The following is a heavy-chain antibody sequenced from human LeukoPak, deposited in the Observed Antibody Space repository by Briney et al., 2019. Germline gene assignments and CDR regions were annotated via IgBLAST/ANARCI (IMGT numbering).Heavy chain of an antibody. V-gene: IGHV4-59*01. Sequence: SETLSLTCTVSGVSISSDYWSWIRQPPGKGLEWIGYIYDSGSTNYNPSLKSRVTISVDTSKNQFSLKLSSVTAADTAVYYCARDGSSGYYYWFDPWGQGTLVTVSS. CDR1: GVSISSDY. CDR3: ARDGSSGYYYWFDP. D-gene: IGHD3-22*01. CDR2: IYDSGST. J-gene: IGHJ5*02.